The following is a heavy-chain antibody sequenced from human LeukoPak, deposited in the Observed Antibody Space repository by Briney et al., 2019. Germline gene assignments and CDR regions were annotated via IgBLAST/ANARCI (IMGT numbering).Heavy chain of an antibody. CDR2: ISSTSTYI. CDR1: GFTFSSYS. D-gene: IGHD6-13*01. Sequence: GGSLRLSCAASGFTFSSYSMNWVRQAPGKGLEWVSSISSTSTYIYYADSVKGRFTISRDNAKNSLYLQMNSLRAEDTAVYYCARIHIAAAGITDYWGQGTLVTVSS. V-gene: IGHV3-21*01. CDR3: ARIHIAAAGITDY. J-gene: IGHJ4*02.